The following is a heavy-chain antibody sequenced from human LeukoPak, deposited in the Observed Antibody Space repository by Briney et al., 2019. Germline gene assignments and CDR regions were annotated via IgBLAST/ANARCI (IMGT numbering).Heavy chain of an antibody. V-gene: IGHV3-21*01. CDR2: ISSSSSYI. J-gene: IGHJ6*03. CDR3: ARVGGDSTPYYYMDV. Sequence: PGGSLRLSCAASGFTFSSYSMNWVRQAPGKGLEWVSSISSSSSYIYYADSVKGRFTISRDNAKNSLYLQMNSLRAEDTAVYYCARVGGDSTPYYYMDVWGKGTTVTVSS. CDR1: GFTFSSYS. D-gene: IGHD6-13*01.